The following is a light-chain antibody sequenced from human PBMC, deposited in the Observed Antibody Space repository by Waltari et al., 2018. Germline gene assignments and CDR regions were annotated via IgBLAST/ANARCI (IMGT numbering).Light chain of an antibody. J-gene: IGLJ3*02. CDR1: SSDVGGYNY. V-gene: IGLV2-23*02. CDR3: CSYAGSSTLM. Sequence: QSALTQPASVSGSPGQSITISCTGTSSDVGGYNYVSCYQQHPGKAPKLMIYDVSKRPSGVSNRFSGSKSGNTASLTISGLQAEDEADYYCCSYAGSSTLMFGGGTKLTVL. CDR2: DVS.